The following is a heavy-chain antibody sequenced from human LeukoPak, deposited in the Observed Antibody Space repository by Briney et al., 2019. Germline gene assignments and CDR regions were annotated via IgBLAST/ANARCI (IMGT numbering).Heavy chain of an antibody. CDR1: GYRFTTHW. CDR3: AITHLS. Sequence: GESLKISCKASGYRFTTHWITWVRQMPGKGLEFMGKIDHSDSETNYSPSFQGLVTISADKSITTAYLHWSSLEASDTAIYYCAITHLSWGQGTLVTVFS. CDR2: IDHSDSET. V-gene: IGHV5-10-1*01. D-gene: IGHD5/OR15-5a*01. J-gene: IGHJ4*02.